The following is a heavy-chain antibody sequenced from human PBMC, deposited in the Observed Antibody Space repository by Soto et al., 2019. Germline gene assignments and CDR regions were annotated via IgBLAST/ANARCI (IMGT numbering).Heavy chain of an antibody. J-gene: IGHJ4*02. CDR1: GGSVISGTYY. CDR2: MSYSGSA. CDR3: ARLLYYYDTAGYYFFDY. D-gene: IGHD3-22*01. V-gene: IGHV4-61*01. Sequence: SETLSLTCTVSGGSVISGTYYWSWIRQPPGKGLEWIGYMSYSGSANYNPSLKSRVTISVDSSKNQFSLKLSSVPAADTAVYFCARLLYYYDTAGYYFFDYWGQGIPVTVS.